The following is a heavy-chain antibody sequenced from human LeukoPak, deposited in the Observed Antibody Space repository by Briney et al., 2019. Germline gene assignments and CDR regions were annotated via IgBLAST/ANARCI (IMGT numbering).Heavy chain of an antibody. CDR1: GFTFSSYA. CDR2: ISGGGHNS. D-gene: IGHD6-13*01. J-gene: IGHJ4*02. Sequence: GGSLRLSCVASGFTFSSYAMSWVRQPPGKGVEWVLVISGGGHNSYYADSVRGRFTISRDNSKNTVYLQMNSLRVEDAAVYYCAKDRSSWYYPFDSWGQGSLVTVSS. CDR3: AKDRSSWYYPFDS. V-gene: IGHV3-23*01.